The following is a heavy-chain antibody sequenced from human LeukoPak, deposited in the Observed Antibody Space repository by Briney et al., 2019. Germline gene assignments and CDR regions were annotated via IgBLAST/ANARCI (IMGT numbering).Heavy chain of an antibody. D-gene: IGHD3-3*01. Sequence: GGSLRLSCAASGFTFSSYAMSWVRQAPGKGLEWVSAISGSGGSTYYADSVKGRFTISRDNSKNTLYLQMNSLRAEDTAVYYCAKGPFTYYDFWSGYYTDWGQGTLVTVSS. J-gene: IGHJ4*02. V-gene: IGHV3-23*01. CDR3: AKGPFTYYDFWSGYYTD. CDR2: ISGSGGST. CDR1: GFTFSSYA.